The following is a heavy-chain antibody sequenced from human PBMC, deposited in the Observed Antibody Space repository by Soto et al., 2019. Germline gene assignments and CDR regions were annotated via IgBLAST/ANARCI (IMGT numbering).Heavy chain of an antibody. V-gene: IGHV3-73*01. CDR2: IRSKANSYAT. CDR1: GFTFSGSA. Sequence: GGSLRLSCAASGFTFSGSAMHWVRQASGKGLEWVGRIRSKANSYATAYAASVKGRFTISRDDSKNTAYLQMNSLKTEDTAVYYWTGHAYSSSRNHWYCYLRGRGTLGTVSS. CDR3: TGHAYSSSRNHWYCYL. D-gene: IGHD6-13*01. J-gene: IGHJ2*01.